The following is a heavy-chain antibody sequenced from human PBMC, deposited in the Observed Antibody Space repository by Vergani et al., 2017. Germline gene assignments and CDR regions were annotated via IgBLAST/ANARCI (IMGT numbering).Heavy chain of an antibody. CDR3: ARDAYYYGSGSYLEGIFDD. Sequence: QVQLVESGGGVVQPGRSLRLSCAASGFTFSSYAMHWVRQAPGKGLEWVAVISYDGSNKYYADSVKGRFTISRDNSKNTLYLKMNSLGAEDTAVYYCARDAYYYGSGSYLEGIFDDWGQGTLVTVSS. J-gene: IGHJ4*02. D-gene: IGHD3-10*01. CDR1: GFTFSSYA. V-gene: IGHV3-30-3*01. CDR2: ISYDGSNK.